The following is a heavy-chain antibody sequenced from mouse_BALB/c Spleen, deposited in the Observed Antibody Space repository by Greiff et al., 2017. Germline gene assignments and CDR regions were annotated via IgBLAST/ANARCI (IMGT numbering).Heavy chain of an antibody. CDR2: INPYNGDT. V-gene: IGHV1-20*02. J-gene: IGHJ2*01. D-gene: IGHD1-1*01. CDR3: ARGRVITTVVDY. Sequence: VQLKESGPELVKPGASVKISCKASGYSFTGYFMNWVMQSHGKSLEWIGRINPYNGDTFYNQKFKGKATLTVDKSSSTAHMELRSLASEDSAVYYCARGRVITTVVDYWGQGTTRTVSS. CDR1: GYSFTGYF.